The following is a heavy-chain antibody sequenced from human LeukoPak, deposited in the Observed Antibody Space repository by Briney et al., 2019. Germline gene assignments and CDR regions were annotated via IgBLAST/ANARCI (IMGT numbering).Heavy chain of an antibody. CDR1: GGSISNGDHY. V-gene: IGHV4-30-4*08. Sequence: SETLSLTCTVSGGSISNGDHYWSWIRQHPGKGLEWIGHIYYSGSTYYNPSLKSRVTISVDRSKNQFSLKLSSVTAADTAVYYCARAVMTTVTYSWFDPWGQGTLVTVSS. J-gene: IGHJ5*02. CDR3: ARAVMTTVTYSWFDP. D-gene: IGHD4-11*01. CDR2: IYYSGST.